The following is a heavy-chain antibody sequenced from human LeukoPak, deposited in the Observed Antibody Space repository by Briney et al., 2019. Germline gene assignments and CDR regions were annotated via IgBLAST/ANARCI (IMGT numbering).Heavy chain of an antibody. D-gene: IGHD3-3*01. V-gene: IGHV4-39*01. CDR1: GGFISRNSFY. J-gene: IGHJ4*02. CDR2: IYYSGTT. Sequence: SETLSLTCTVSGGFISRNSFYWGWIRQSPGKGLEWIGSIYYSGTTYYNPSLKSRVTISVDTSKNQFSLKLNSVTAADTAVYYCARGGIFGVVKKIKNYFDYWGQGTLVTVSS. CDR3: ARGGIFGVVKKIKNYFDY.